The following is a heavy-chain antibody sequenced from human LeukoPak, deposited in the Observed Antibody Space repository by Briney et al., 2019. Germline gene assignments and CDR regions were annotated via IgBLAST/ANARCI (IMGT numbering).Heavy chain of an antibody. CDR3: ARSYSSSWYIDY. Sequence: SETLSLTCTVSGGSISSSSYYWGWIRQPPGKGLEWIGSIYYSGSTCYNPSLKSRVTISVDTSKNQFSLKLSSVTAADTAVYYCARSYSSSWYIDYWGQGTLVTVSS. CDR2: IYYSGST. V-gene: IGHV4-39*01. D-gene: IGHD6-13*01. CDR1: GGSISSSSYY. J-gene: IGHJ4*02.